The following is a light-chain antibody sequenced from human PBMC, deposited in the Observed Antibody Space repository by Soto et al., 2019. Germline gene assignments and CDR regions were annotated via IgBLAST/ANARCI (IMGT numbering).Light chain of an antibody. J-gene: IGLJ1*01. CDR1: SSDVGGYKY. Sequence: QSALTQPRSVSGSPGQSVTISCTGTSSDVGGYKYVSWFQQHPGKAPNLIIYDVDTRPSGVPDRFSGSKSGNTASLTISGLRPEDEADYYCSSYTASSTLLFGTGTKLTVL. CDR3: SSYTASSTLL. V-gene: IGLV2-11*01. CDR2: DVD.